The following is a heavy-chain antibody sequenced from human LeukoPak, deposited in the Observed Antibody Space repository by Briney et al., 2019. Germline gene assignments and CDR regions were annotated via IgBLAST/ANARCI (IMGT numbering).Heavy chain of an antibody. Sequence: PSETLSLTCTVSGGSISSANHFWSWVRQSPGEGLEWIGYIHYDGRAHYNPSLKSRVSMSIDMSKNQFSLSLSSVTAADTAIYYCAREVITPGDSDGFDLWGQGTMVSVSS. CDR1: GGSISSANHF. CDR3: AREVITPGDSDGFDL. J-gene: IGHJ3*01. D-gene: IGHD2-2*01. CDR2: IHYDGRA. V-gene: IGHV4-30-4*08.